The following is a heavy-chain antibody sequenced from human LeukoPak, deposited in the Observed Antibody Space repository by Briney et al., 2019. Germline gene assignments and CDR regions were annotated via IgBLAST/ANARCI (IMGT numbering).Heavy chain of an antibody. CDR3: ARESPVLLRYFGY. V-gene: IGHV1-69*04. CDR1: GGTFSSYA. CDR2: IIPILGIA. D-gene: IGHD3-9*01. J-gene: IGHJ4*02. Sequence: SVKVSCKASGGTFSSYAISWVRQAPGQGLEWMGRIIPILGIANYAQKFQGRVTITADKSTSTAYMELSSLRSEDTAVYYCARESPVLLRYFGYWGQGTLVTISP.